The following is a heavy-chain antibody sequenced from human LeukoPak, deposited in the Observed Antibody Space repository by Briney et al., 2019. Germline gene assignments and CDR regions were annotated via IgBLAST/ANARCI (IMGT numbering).Heavy chain of an antibody. J-gene: IGHJ4*02. Sequence: GVSLTRYCAGSRFPCCSFAMTWLRQAPGNGLEWFTYISGDGATPYHAGSVKCRVTISKDNAKNTVYLQISILGAEDTAVYYCARSFRPVTSATCFFSFDSWGPGTLVTVSS. CDR2: ISGDGATP. CDR3: ARSFRPVTSATCFFSFDS. V-gene: IGHV3-23*01. CDR1: RFPCCSFA. D-gene: IGHD2-2*01.